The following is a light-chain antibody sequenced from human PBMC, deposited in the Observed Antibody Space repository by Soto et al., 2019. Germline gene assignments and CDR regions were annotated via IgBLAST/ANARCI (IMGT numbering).Light chain of an antibody. J-gene: IGLJ2*01. V-gene: IGLV2-14*01. Sequence: QSALTKPASVSGSPGQSITISCTGTSSDVGGYNYVSWYQQHPGKAPKLMIYDVSNRPSGVSNRFSGSKSGNTASLTISWLQAEDEADYYCSSYTSSSTLVFGGGTKVTVL. CDR3: SSYTSSSTLV. CDR1: SSDVGGYNY. CDR2: DVS.